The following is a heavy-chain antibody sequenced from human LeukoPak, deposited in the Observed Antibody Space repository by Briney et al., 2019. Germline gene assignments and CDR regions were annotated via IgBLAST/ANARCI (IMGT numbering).Heavy chain of an antibody. V-gene: IGHV4-61*02. CDR2: IYTSGST. J-gene: IGHJ5*02. CDR1: GGSISSGSYY. CDR3: ARGLPPSSSWYNWFDP. D-gene: IGHD6-13*01. Sequence: SETLSLTCTVSGGSISSGSYYWSWIRQPAGKGLEWIGRIYTSGSTNYNPSLKSRVTISVDTSKNQFSLKLGSVTAADTAVYYCARGLPPSSSWYNWFDPWGQGTLVTVSS.